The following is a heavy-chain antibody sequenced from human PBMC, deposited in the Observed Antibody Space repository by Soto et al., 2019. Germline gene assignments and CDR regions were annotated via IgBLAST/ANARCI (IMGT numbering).Heavy chain of an antibody. D-gene: IGHD7-27*01. J-gene: IGHJ4*02. CDR3: ARRWGRTFDY. V-gene: IGHV4-39*01. Sequence: SETMSLTCPVAGGSISSSNYYWGWIHQPPGKGLEWIGNIYYSGSTNYNPSLKSRVTISVDTSKNQFSLKLSSVTAPDTAVYYWARRWGRTFDYWGQGTQVTVSS. CDR1: GGSISSSNYY. CDR2: IYYSGST.